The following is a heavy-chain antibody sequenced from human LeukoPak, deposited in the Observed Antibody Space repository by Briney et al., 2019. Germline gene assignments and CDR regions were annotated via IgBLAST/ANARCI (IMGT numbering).Heavy chain of an antibody. CDR1: GFTFSSYA. D-gene: IGHD2-21*02. CDR2: ISYDGSNK. Sequence: PGRSLRLSCAASGFTFSSYAMHWVRQAPGKGLEWVAVISYDGSNKYYADSVKGRFTVSRGNSKNTLYLQMNSLRAEDTAVYYCARERTLVVTATGHFDYWGQGTLVTVSS. CDR3: ARERTLVVTATGHFDY. V-gene: IGHV3-30-3*01. J-gene: IGHJ4*02.